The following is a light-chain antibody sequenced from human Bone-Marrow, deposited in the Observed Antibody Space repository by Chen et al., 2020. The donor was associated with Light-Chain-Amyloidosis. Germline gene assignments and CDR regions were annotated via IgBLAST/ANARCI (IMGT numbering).Light chain of an antibody. J-gene: IGLJ1*01. CDR1: SSDVGGYNY. V-gene: IGLV2-14*03. CDR3: SSYTSSSFYV. Sequence: QSALTQPASGSGSPGQSITISCTGTSSDVGGYNYVSWYQQHPGKAPKLMIDDVSNRPSGVSNRFSGSKSGNTASLTISGLQAEDEADYYCSSYTSSSFYVFGTGTKVTVL. CDR2: DVS.